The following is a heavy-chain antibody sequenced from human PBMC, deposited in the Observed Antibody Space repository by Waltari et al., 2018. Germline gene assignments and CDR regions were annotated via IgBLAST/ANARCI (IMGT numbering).Heavy chain of an antibody. J-gene: IGHJ6*03. CDR2: ISSSGSTI. D-gene: IGHD1-26*01. Sequence: EVQLVESGGGLVQPGGSLRLSCAASGFTFSSYEMNWVRQAPGKGLEWVSYISSSGSTIYYTDSVKGRFTISRDNAKNSLYLQMNSLRAEDTAFYYCAREVGAVLMAAYSYYMDVWGKGTTVTVSS. CDR3: AREVGAVLMAAYSYYMDV. CDR1: GFTFSSYE. V-gene: IGHV3-48*03.